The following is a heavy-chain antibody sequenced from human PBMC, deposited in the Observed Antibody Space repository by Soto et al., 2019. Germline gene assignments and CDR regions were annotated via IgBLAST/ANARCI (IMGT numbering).Heavy chain of an antibody. CDR1: GFTFSSYA. V-gene: IGHV3-23*01. D-gene: IGHD2-15*01. CDR2: ISGSGGST. J-gene: IGHJ4*02. Sequence: EVQLLESGGGLVQPGGSLRLSCAASGFTFSSYAMSWVRQAPGKGLEWVSAISGSGGSTYYADSVKGRFTISRDNSENKLYLQMISLRAEDTAVYYCAKAPVVTADFDYWGQGTLVTVSS. CDR3: AKAPVVTADFDY.